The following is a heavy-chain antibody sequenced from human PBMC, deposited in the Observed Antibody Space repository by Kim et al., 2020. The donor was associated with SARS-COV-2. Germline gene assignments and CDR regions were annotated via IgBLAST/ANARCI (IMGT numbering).Heavy chain of an antibody. CDR3: ARHSDCSGGSCYYGWFDP. V-gene: IGHV4-39*01. D-gene: IGHD2-15*01. CDR1: GGSISSSSYY. J-gene: IGHJ5*02. CDR2: IYYSGST. Sequence: SETLSLTCTVSGGSISSSSYYWGWIRQPPGKGLEWIGSIYYSGSTYYNPSLKSRVTISVDTSKNQFSLKLSSVTAADTAVYYCARHSDCSGGSCYYGWFDPWGQGTLVTVSS.